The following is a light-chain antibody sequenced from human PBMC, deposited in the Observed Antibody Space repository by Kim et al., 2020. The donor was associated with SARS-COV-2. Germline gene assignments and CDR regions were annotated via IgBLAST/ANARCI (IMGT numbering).Light chain of an antibody. CDR3: QQRSHWPRT. Sequence: LSPWDKATLSCRASQSVTKYLAWNQHKPGQTPRLLIYDASNRATGIPARFSGSGSGTDFTLTISSLEPEDFSVYYCQQRSHWPRTFGQGTKVDIK. J-gene: IGKJ1*01. V-gene: IGKV3-11*01. CDR1: QSVTKY. CDR2: DAS.